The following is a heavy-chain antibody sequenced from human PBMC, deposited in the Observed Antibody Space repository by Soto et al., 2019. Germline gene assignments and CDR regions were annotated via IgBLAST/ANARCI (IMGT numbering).Heavy chain of an antibody. CDR3: ARYWHSYSLNYFRGMDV. CDR1: GYNFATDW. CDR2: IYPVDSDT. J-gene: IGHJ6*02. D-gene: IGHD5-18*01. Sequence: GESLKISCKGSGYNFATDWIGWVRQMPGKGLEWMGIIYPVDSDTRYSPSFQGQVTISADKSISTAYLQWSSLKASDTAMYYCARYWHSYSLNYFRGMDVWGQGTTVTVSS. V-gene: IGHV5-51*01.